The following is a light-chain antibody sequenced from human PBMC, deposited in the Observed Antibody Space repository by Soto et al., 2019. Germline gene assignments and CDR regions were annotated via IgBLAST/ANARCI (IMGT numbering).Light chain of an antibody. Sequence: EVELTQSPATLSLSPGETATLSCRASQSVDKFLAWYQQRPGQPPRLLIYGASNRATGIPDRFSGSGSGTDFTLTISRLEPEDFAVYYCQQYGSSPQTFGQGTKVDIK. CDR1: QSVDKF. CDR3: QQYGSSPQT. V-gene: IGKV3-20*01. CDR2: GAS. J-gene: IGKJ1*01.